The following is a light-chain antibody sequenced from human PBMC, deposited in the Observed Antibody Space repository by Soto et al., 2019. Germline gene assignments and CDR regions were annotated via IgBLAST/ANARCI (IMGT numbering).Light chain of an antibody. CDR2: AAS. CDR1: QSISSY. V-gene: IGKV1-39*01. J-gene: IGKJ5*01. Sequence: DIQMTQSPSSLSASIGDRVTITCRASQSISSYLNWYQQKPGKAPKFLIYAASSLQSGVPSRFSGSGSGTDLTLTISSLQPEDFATYYCQQSYSRPVTFGQGTRLEIK. CDR3: QQSYSRPVT.